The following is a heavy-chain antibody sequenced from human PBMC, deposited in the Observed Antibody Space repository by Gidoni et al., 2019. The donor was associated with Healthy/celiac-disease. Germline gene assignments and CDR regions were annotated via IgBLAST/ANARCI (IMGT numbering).Heavy chain of an antibody. Sequence: QITLKESGPTLVKPTQTLTLTCTFSGFSLSTSGVGVGWIRQPPGKALEWLALIYWEDDKRYSPSLKSRLTITKDTSKNQVVLTMTNMDPVDTATYYCAHSLIWFREPGRFDYWGQGTLVTVSS. CDR3: AHSLIWFREPGRFDY. CDR1: GFSLSTSGVG. V-gene: IGHV2-5*02. J-gene: IGHJ4*02. D-gene: IGHD3-10*01. CDR2: IYWEDDK.